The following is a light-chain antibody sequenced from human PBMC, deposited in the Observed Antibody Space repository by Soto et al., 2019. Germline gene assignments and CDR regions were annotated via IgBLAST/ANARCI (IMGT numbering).Light chain of an antibody. Sequence: EIVVTQSPGTLSLSPGERVTLSCRASQSVYNNYLAWYQQKPGQAPRLLIFGASNRATGIPDRFSGSGSGTDFTLTISGLEPEDFAVYYCQQYGSSVSYTFGQGTKVEIK. CDR2: GAS. V-gene: IGKV3-20*01. CDR1: QSVYNNY. J-gene: IGKJ2*01. CDR3: QQYGSSVSYT.